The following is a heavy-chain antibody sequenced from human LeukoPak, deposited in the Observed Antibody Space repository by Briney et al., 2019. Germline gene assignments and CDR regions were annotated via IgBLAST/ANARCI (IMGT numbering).Heavy chain of an antibody. CDR2: ISAYNGST. CDR3: ARGYDSSGYVIFDY. Sequence: ASVKLSCKVSGYTFTSYGISWVRQAPGPGLEWMGWISAYNGSTNYAQKLQGRVTMTTDTSTSTAYMELRSLRSDDTAVYYCARGYDSSGYVIFDYWGQGTLVTVSS. CDR1: GYTFTSYG. D-gene: IGHD3-22*01. V-gene: IGHV1-18*01. J-gene: IGHJ4*02.